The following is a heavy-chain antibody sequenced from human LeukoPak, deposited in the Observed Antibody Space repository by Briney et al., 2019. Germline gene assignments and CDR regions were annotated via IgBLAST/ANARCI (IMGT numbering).Heavy chain of an antibody. CDR1: GFTFSSYA. D-gene: IGHD5-24*01. CDR2: ISGSGGST. Sequence: GGSLRPSCAASGFTFSSYAMSWVRQAPGKGLEWVSAISGSGGSTYYADSVKGRFTISRDNSKNTLYLQMNSLRAEDTAVYYCAKNLEGYHFYGMDVWGKGTTVTVSS. J-gene: IGHJ6*04. CDR3: AKNLEGYHFYGMDV. V-gene: IGHV3-23*01.